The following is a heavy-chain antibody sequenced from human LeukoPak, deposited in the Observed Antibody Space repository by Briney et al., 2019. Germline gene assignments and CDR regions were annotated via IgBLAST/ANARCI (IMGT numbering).Heavy chain of an antibody. V-gene: IGHV1-46*01. CDR1: GYTFTRYY. CDR2: INPSGGST. Sequence: ASVKVSCKASGYTFTRYYMHWVRQSPGQGLEWMGRINPSGGSTSYAQKFQGRVTMTRDTSTSTVYMELSSLRSEDTAVYYCARDPALTGYHRGYFDYWAQGTLVTVSS. D-gene: IGHD3-9*01. CDR3: ARDPALTGYHRGYFDY. J-gene: IGHJ4*02.